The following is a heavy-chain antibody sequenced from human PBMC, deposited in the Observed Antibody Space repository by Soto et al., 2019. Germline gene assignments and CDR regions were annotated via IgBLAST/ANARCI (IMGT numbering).Heavy chain of an antibody. CDR1: GFTFTRYS. Sequence: GGSLRLSCAASGFTFTRYSMNWVRQAPGKGLEWVSSISSTTNYIYYGDSMKGRFTISRDNAKNSLYLGMNSLRAEDTAVYYCARESEDLTSNFDYWGQGTLVTVSS. J-gene: IGHJ4*02. CDR2: ISSTTNYI. V-gene: IGHV3-21*06. CDR3: ARESEDLTSNFDY.